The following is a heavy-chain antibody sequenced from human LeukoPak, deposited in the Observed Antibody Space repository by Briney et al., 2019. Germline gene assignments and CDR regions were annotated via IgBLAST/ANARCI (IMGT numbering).Heavy chain of an antibody. V-gene: IGHV4-61*02. CDR3: ARGEAPGLGAFDI. Sequence: SQTLSLTCTVSGGSISSGSYYWSWIRQPAGKGLEWIGRIYTSGSTNYNPSLKSRVTMSVDTSKNQFSLKLSSVTAADTAVYYCARGEAPGLGAFDIWGQGTMVTVSS. D-gene: IGHD3-16*01. CDR1: GGSISSGSYY. CDR2: IYTSGST. J-gene: IGHJ3*02.